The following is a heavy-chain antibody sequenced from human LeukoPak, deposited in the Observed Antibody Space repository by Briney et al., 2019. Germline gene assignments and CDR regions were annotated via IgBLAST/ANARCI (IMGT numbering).Heavy chain of an antibody. CDR2: IYSSGST. V-gene: IGHV4-59*01. Sequence: SETLSLSCTVSVGSISSYYWGWIRQPPVQGLEWIGFIYSSGSTNYNPSLKSRVTISVATSKNQFSLKLTSVTAADTAVYFCAREGPGRFGAPGPNVYSIDYWGQGALVTVSS. D-gene: IGHD3-10*01. CDR1: VGSISSYY. CDR3: AREGPGRFGAPGPNVYSIDY. J-gene: IGHJ4*02.